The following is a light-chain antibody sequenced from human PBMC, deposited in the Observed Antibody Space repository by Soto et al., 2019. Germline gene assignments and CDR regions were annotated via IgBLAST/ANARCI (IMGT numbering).Light chain of an antibody. J-gene: IGLJ3*02. CDR3: FSYTTSSTLV. CDR2: EVS. V-gene: IGLV2-14*01. Sequence: QSALTQPASVSGSPGQSITISCTGTSSDVGGYNDVSWYQQHPAKAPKLMIYEVSNRPSGVSHRFSGSNSGNTASLTISGFQAEDEEDYYCFSYTTSSTLVFGGGTKLTVL. CDR1: SSDVGGYND.